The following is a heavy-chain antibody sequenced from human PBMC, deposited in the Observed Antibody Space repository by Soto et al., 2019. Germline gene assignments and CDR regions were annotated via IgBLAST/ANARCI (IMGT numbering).Heavy chain of an antibody. Sequence: SETLSLTCAVYGGSFSGYYWSWIRQPPGKGLEWIGEINHSGSTNYNPSLKSRVTISVDTSKNQFSLKLSSVTAADTAVYYCARGLGYCSGGSCYGNDYWGQGTLVTVSS. J-gene: IGHJ4*02. CDR3: ARGLGYCSGGSCYGNDY. CDR2: INHSGST. V-gene: IGHV4-34*01. CDR1: GGSFSGYY. D-gene: IGHD2-15*01.